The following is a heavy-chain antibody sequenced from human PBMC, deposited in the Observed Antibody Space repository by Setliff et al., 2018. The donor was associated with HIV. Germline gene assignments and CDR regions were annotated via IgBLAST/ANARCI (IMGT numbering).Heavy chain of an antibody. Sequence: GGSLRLSCVASGFTVSGNYMSWVRQAPGKGLEWVSGVYASGTTFYADSVKGRFTISTDSSKNTLFLQMNSLRTEDTAVYYCAGSEYRASRDNWGQGTLVTVSS. CDR2: VYASGTT. J-gene: IGHJ1*01. V-gene: IGHV3-66*02. CDR1: GFTVSGNY. D-gene: IGHD6-6*01. CDR3: AGSEYRASRDN.